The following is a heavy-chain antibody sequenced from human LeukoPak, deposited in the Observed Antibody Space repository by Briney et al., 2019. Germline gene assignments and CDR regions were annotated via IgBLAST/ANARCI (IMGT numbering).Heavy chain of an antibody. Sequence: GGSLRLSCAASGFTFSSYAMSWVRQAPGKGLEWVSAISGSGGSTYYADSVKGRFTISRDNSKNTLYLQMNSLRAEDTAVYHCARDWELEGSGFDYWGQGTLVTVSS. CDR1: GFTFSSYA. D-gene: IGHD1-26*01. CDR3: ARDWELEGSGFDY. V-gene: IGHV3-23*01. CDR2: ISGSGGST. J-gene: IGHJ4*02.